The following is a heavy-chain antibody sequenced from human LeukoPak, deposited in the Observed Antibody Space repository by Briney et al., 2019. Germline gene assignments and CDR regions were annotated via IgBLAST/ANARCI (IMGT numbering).Heavy chain of an antibody. Sequence: GESLKISCKGSGYSFTSYWIGWVRQMPGKCLEWMGIIYPGDSDTRYSPSFQGQVTISADKSISTAYLQWSSLKASDTATYYCVRQPRVHTPDFWGQGTLVTVSS. CDR3: VRQPRVHTPDF. V-gene: IGHV5-51*01. CDR1: GYSFTSYW. J-gene: IGHJ4*02. CDR2: IYPGDSDT. D-gene: IGHD1-1*01.